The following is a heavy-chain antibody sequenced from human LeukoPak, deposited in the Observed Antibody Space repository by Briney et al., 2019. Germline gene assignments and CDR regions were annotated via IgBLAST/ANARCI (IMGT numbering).Heavy chain of an antibody. CDR2: ISTYNGNT. V-gene: IGHV1-18*01. J-gene: IGHJ4*02. CDR3: ARPYSSGHFDY. CDR1: GYTFTSYG. Sequence: GASLKLSCKASGYTFTSYGICWVRQAPGQGLEWMGWISTYNGNTNYAQMLQGRVTMTTDTSTSTAYMELRSLRSEDTAVYYCARPYSSGHFDYWGQGTLVTVSS. D-gene: IGHD6-19*01.